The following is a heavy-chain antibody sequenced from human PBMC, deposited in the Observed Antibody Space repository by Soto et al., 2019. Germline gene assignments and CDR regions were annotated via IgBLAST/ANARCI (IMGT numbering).Heavy chain of an antibody. CDR1: GFTFSRYW. Sequence: GGSLRLSCAASGFTFSRYWMSWVRQAPGKGLEWVANIKQDGSEKYYVDSVKGRFTISRDNAKNSLYLQMNSLRAEDTAVYYCARMGGQDIVLMVLAEYYYNMDVWGQGTTVTVSS. D-gene: IGHD2-8*01. CDR2: IKQDGSEK. V-gene: IGHV3-7*05. CDR3: ARMGGQDIVLMVLAEYYYNMDV. J-gene: IGHJ6*02.